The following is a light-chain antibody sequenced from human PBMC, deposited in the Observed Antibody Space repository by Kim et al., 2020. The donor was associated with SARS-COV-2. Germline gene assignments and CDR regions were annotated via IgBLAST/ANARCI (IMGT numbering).Light chain of an antibody. Sequence: PGKTLPTPSTRSGGNIASNYVQWYQQRPGSAPTTVIYEDNQRPSGVPDRFSGSIDRSSNSASLSISGLKTEDEADYYCQSYDNSWVFGGGTQLTVL. J-gene: IGLJ3*02. CDR3: QSYDNSWV. V-gene: IGLV6-57*03. CDR2: EDN. CDR1: GGNIASNY.